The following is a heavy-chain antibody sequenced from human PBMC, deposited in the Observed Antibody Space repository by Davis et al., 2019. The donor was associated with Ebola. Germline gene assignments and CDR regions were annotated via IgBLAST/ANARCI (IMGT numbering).Heavy chain of an antibody. CDR2: IGGSGLNV. CDR1: GFTFSSYS. CDR3: ARHEGFWSGHFDH. V-gene: IGHV3-21*04. D-gene: IGHD3-3*01. J-gene: IGHJ4*02. Sequence: GESLKISCAASGFTFSSYSMNWVRQAPGKGLEWVASIGGSGLNVFYTKSVKGRFTISRDNSRNTVYLQMSSLRAEDTAVYYCARHEGFWSGHFDHWGQGSRVTVSS.